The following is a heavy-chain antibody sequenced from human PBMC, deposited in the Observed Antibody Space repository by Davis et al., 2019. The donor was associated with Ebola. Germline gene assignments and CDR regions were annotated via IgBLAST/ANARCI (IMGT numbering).Heavy chain of an antibody. J-gene: IGHJ5*02. Sequence: PGGSLRLSCAASGFSFSSYWLSWVRQAPGKGLEWVSSISSSSSYIYYADSVKGRFTISRDNAKNSLYLQMNSLRAEDTAVYYCASPDPWGQGTLVTVSS. CDR2: ISSSSSYI. V-gene: IGHV3-21*01. CDR1: GFSFSSYW. CDR3: ASPDP.